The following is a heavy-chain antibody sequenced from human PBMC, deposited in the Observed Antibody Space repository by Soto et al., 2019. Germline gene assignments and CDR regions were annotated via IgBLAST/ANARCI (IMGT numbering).Heavy chain of an antibody. J-gene: IGHJ6*02. CDR1: GFTFSDYY. CDR2: ISSSSSYT. D-gene: IGHD3-16*01. V-gene: IGHV3-11*06. Sequence: GGSLRLSCAASGFTFSDYYVSWIRQAPGKGLEWVSYISSSSSYTNYADSVKGRFTISRDNAKSSLYLQMNSLRAEDTAVYYCARGGSSRGLGMDVWGQGTTVTVSS. CDR3: ARGGSSRGLGMDV.